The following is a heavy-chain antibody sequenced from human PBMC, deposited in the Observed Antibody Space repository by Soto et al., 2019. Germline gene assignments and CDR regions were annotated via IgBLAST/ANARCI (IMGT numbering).Heavy chain of an antibody. D-gene: IGHD2-2*01. V-gene: IGHV3-53*04. Sequence: GGSLRLSCAASGFTVSSNYMSWVRQAPGKGLEWVSVIYSGGSTYYADSVKGRFTISRHNSKNTLYLQMNSLRAEDTAVYYCARGAADIVVVPAATYYFDYWGQGTLVTVSS. CDR3: ARGAADIVVVPAATYYFDY. CDR1: GFTVSSNY. J-gene: IGHJ4*02. CDR2: IYSGGST.